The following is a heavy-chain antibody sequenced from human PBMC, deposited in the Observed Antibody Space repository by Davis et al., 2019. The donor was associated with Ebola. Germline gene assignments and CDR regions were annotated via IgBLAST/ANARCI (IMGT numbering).Heavy chain of an antibody. V-gene: IGHV3-49*04. CDR2: IRSKGYGGKT. Sequence: PGGSLRLSCTASGFTFGDYAMNWVRQAPGKGLEWVGFIRSKGYGGKTAYAASVKGRFTISRDNAQNSLYLQVNSLRVEDTAVYYCAYGVFDYGGAFDYWGQGTLVTVSS. CDR1: GFTFGDYA. CDR3: AYGVFDYGGAFDY. D-gene: IGHD4-23*01. J-gene: IGHJ4*02.